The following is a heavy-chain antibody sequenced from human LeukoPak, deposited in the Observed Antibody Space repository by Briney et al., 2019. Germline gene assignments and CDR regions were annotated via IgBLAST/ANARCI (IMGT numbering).Heavy chain of an antibody. J-gene: IGHJ4*02. V-gene: IGHV4-31*11. D-gene: IGHD5-18*01. CDR3: ARSWDTAMVPFDY. CDR1: GGSLSSGGYF. Sequence: SQTLSLTCAVSGGSLSSGGYFWSWIRQQPGKGLDWIGYTYYSGYTSYNPSLKSRVTISVDTSKNHVSLKLSSVTAADTAVYYCARSWDTAMVPFDYWGQGTLVTVSS. CDR2: TYYSGYT.